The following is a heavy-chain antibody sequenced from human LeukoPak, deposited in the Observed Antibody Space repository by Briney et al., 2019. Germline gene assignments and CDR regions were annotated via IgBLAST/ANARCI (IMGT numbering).Heavy chain of an antibody. CDR1: GFTFSNCA. V-gene: IGHV3-23*01. J-gene: IGHJ4*02. CDR3: ARGKVVTGIDY. CDR2: ISGGGGST. Sequence: GGSLRLSCAASGFTFSNCAMSWVRQAPGKGLEWVSAISGGGGSTYCADSVKGRFTISRDNSKNTLYLQMNSLRAEDTAVYYCARGKVVTGIDYWGQGTLVTVSS. D-gene: IGHD2-21*02.